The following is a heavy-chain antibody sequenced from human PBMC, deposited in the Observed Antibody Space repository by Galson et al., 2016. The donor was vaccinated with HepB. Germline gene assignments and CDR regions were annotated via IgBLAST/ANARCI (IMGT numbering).Heavy chain of an antibody. D-gene: IGHD1-26*01. J-gene: IGHJ4*02. CDR3: ARGKGGSFLDH. CDR2: ISSRGATI. Sequence: SLRLSCAASGFIFSDYYMSWIRQTPGKGLEWLAHISSRGATIYYPDSLKGRFTISRDNAENSLYLQMNSLRAEDTAVYYCARGKGGSFLDHWGQGAQVNVSS. CDR1: GFIFSDYY. V-gene: IGHV3-11*01.